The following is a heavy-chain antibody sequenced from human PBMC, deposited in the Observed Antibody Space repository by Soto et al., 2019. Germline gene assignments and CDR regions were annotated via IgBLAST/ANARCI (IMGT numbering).Heavy chain of an antibody. D-gene: IGHD3-3*01. J-gene: IGHJ4*02. CDR3: ARDNYDFWSGYLNQYYFDY. Sequence: QVQLVQSGAEVKKPGASVKVSCKASGYTFTSYGISWVRQAPGQGLEWMGWISAYNGNTNYAQKLQGRVTMTTDTSTSTAYMELRSLRSDDTAVYYFARDNYDFWSGYLNQYYFDYWGQGTLVTVSS. CDR1: GYTFTSYG. V-gene: IGHV1-18*01. CDR2: ISAYNGNT.